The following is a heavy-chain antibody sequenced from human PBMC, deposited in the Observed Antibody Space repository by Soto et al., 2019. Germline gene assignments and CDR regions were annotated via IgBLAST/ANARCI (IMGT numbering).Heavy chain of an antibody. V-gene: IGHV4-39*01. CDR3: ARLTGDEYYYYGMDV. CDR1: DGCIGSSSRY. CDR2: IYYSGST. D-gene: IGHD4-17*01. J-gene: IGHJ6*02. Sequence: SETLSLTCTVSDGCIGSSSRYWGWIREPPGKGLEWIGSIYYSGSTYYTPSLKSRVTISVDTSKNQFSLKLSSVTAADTAVYYCARLTGDEYYYYGMDVWGQGTTVTVSS.